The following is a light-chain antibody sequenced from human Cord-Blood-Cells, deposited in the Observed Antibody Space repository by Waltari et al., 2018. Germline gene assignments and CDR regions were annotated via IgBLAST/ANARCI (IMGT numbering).Light chain of an antibody. CDR2: LGS. CDR3: MQALQTPPYS. V-gene: IGKV2-28*01. CDR1: QSLLHSNGYNY. Sequence: DIVMTQSPLSLPVTPGAPASISCRSSQSLLHSNGYNYLDWYLQKPGQSPPLLIYLGSNRASGVPDRFSGSGSGTDFTLKISRVEAEDVGVYYCMQALQTPPYSFGQGTKLEIK. J-gene: IGKJ2*03.